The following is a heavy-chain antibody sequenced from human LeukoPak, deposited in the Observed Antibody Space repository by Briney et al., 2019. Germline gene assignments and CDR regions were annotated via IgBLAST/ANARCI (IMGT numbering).Heavy chain of an antibody. CDR1: GFIVSSKY. Sequence: PGGSLGLSCAASGFIVSSKYMSWVRQAPGKGLEWVSTVYSNDDTYYADPVKGRFSISRDKSKNTLYLQMNSLRAEDTAVYYCGSSTVHYYNYGMDVWGQGATVTVSS. V-gene: IGHV3-53*01. D-gene: IGHD2-21*02. J-gene: IGHJ6*02. CDR3: GSSTVHYYNYGMDV. CDR2: VYSNDDT.